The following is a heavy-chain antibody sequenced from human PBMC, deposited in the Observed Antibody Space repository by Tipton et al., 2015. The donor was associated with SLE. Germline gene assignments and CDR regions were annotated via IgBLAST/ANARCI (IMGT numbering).Heavy chain of an antibody. CDR1: GGSFSGYY. CDR2: INHSGST. D-gene: IGHD2-2*01. Sequence: TLSLTCAVYGGSFSGYYWSWIRQPPGKGLEWIGGINHSGSTNYNPSLKSRLTISVDTSKNQFSLKLSSVTAADTAVYHCARGKDIVVVWGQGTLVTVSS. J-gene: IGHJ4*02. V-gene: IGHV4-34*01. CDR3: ARGKDIVVV.